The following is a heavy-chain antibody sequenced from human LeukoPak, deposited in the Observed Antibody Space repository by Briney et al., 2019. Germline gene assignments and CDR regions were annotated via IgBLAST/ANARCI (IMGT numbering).Heavy chain of an antibody. V-gene: IGHV3-23*01. CDR1: GFTFSSYA. J-gene: IGHJ5*02. CDR3: AREVAVAGTSWFDP. D-gene: IGHD6-19*01. Sequence: QSWGSLRLSCAASGFTFSSYAMTWVRQAPGKGLEWVSAISGSVGTTYYADSVKGRFTISRDNAKNSLYLQMNSLRAEDTAVYYCAREVAVAGTSWFDPWGQGTLVTVSS. CDR2: ISGSVGTT.